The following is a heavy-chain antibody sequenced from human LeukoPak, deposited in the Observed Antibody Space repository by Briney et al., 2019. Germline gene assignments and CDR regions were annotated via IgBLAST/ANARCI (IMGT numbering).Heavy chain of an antibody. Sequence: PGGSLRLSCAASGFAFNTYAMHWVRQAPGQGLEWVALIWHDGSHKFYSNSVRGQFTISRDNSKNTVSLKMNKLRPEDTAVYYCVREIFDWVSYPDYWVEGTLVTVSS. J-gene: IGHJ4*02. CDR3: VREIFDWVSYPDY. V-gene: IGHV3-33*01. CDR1: GFAFNTYA. D-gene: IGHD3-16*02. CDR2: IWHDGSHK.